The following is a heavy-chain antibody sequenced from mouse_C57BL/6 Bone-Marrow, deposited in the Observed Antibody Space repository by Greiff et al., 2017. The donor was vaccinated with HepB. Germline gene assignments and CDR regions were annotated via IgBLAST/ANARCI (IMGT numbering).Heavy chain of an antibody. CDR2: INPYNGGT. J-gene: IGHJ3*01. D-gene: IGHD1-1*01. CDR3: ARLRYPAWFAY. Sequence: SGPVLVKPGASVKMSCKASGYTFTDYYMNWVKQSHGKSLEWIGVINPYNGGTSYNQKFKGKATLTVDKSSSTAYMELNSLTSEDSAVYYCARLRYPAWFAYWGQGTLVTVSA. V-gene: IGHV1-19*01. CDR1: GYTFTDYY.